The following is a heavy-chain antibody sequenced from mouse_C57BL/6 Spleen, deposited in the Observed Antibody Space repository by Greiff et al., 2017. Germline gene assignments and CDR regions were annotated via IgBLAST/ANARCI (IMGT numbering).Heavy chain of an antibody. Sequence: EVQLQQSGAELVKPGASVKLSCKASGYNIKDYYMHWVKQRTEQGLEWIGRIDPEDGETKYAQKFKGKATITADTSSNTAYLQLSSLTSDDTAVYYCAIDYDRFAYWGQGTLVTVSA. CDR3: AIDYDRFAY. J-gene: IGHJ3*01. V-gene: IGHV14-2*01. D-gene: IGHD2-4*01. CDR1: GYNIKDYY. CDR2: IDPEDGET.